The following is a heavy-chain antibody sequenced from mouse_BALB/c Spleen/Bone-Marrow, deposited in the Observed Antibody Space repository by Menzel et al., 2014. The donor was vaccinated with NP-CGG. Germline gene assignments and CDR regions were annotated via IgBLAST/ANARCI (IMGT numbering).Heavy chain of an antibody. V-gene: IGHV1-54*01. Sequence: VQLQQSGAALVRPGTSVKVSCKASGYAFTNYLIDWVKQRPGQGPEWIGVINPGSGGTTYNEKFKGRTTLTADKSSNTAYMQLSSLTSDDSAVYFCATNWGDYWGQGTTLTVSS. D-gene: IGHD4-1*01. CDR2: INPGSGGT. CDR3: ATNWGDY. J-gene: IGHJ2*01. CDR1: GYAFTNYL.